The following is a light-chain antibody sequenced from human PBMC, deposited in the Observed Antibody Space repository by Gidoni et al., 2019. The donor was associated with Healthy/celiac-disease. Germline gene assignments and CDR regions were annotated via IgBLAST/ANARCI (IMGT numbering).Light chain of an antibody. CDR1: QSISSY. CDR3: KQSYSTPRT. CDR2: DAS. V-gene: IGKV1-39*01. Sequence: DIQMTQSPSSLSASVGDRVTITCRVSQSISSYLNWYQQKPGKAPKLLIYDASSLQSGVPSRFSGSGSGTDFTLTISSLQPEDFATYYCKQSYSTPRTFGQGTKVEIK. J-gene: IGKJ1*01.